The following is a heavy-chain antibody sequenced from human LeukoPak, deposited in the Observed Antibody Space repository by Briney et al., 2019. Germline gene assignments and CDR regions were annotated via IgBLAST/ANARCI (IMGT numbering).Heavy chain of an antibody. Sequence: SETLSLTCTVSGGSISSRGYYWSWIRQHPGTSLEWIGYISYSGRTYYNPSLKSRVTISGDTSKNQFSLRLTSVSASDSAVYYCARDQSSGLGHWGQGTLVTVSS. J-gene: IGHJ4*02. CDR3: ARDQSSGLGH. CDR1: GGSISSRGYY. V-gene: IGHV4-31*03. CDR2: ISYSGRT. D-gene: IGHD1-14*01.